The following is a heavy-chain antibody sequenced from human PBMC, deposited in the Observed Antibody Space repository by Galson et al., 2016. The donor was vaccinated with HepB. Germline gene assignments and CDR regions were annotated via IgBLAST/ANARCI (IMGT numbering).Heavy chain of an antibody. D-gene: IGHD1/OR15-1a*01. J-gene: IGHJ4*02. Sequence: SLRLSCAASGFSFDKYAMHWVRQAPGKGLEWVSGISLDSNRIDYADSVKGRFTSSRDNAKNSVYLQMNSLRPEDTALYYCGKDGTPGGLEYWGQGILVTVSS. V-gene: IGHV3-9*01. CDR3: GKDGTPGGLEY. CDR2: ISLDSNRI. CDR1: GFSFDKYA.